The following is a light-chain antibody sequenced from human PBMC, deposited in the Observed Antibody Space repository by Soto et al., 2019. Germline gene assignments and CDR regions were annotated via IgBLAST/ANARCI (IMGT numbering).Light chain of an antibody. CDR1: QSVSSTY. J-gene: IGKJ4*01. V-gene: IGKV3-20*01. CDR2: DAS. CDR3: QQFSSYPPT. Sequence: EIVMTQSPATLSVSPGERATLSCRASQSVSSTYLAWYQQKPGQAPRLLIYDASSRATGIPDRFSGGGSGTDFTLTISRLEPEDFAVYYCQQFSSYPPTFGGGTKVDI.